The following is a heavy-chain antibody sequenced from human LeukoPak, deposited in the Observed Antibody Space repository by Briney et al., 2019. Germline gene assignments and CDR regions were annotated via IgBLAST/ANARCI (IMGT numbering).Heavy chain of an antibody. D-gene: IGHD5-18*01. J-gene: IGHJ6*03. Sequence: ASVKVSCKASGYTFTSYYMHWVRQAPGQGLEWMGIINPSGGSTSYAQKFQGRVTMTRDMSTSTVYMELSSLRAEDTAVYYCARVGVEDTAMVKNEGPSGYYMDVWGKGTTVTVSS. CDR1: GYTFTSYY. CDR3: ARVGVEDTAMVKNEGPSGYYMDV. CDR2: INPSGGST. V-gene: IGHV1-46*01.